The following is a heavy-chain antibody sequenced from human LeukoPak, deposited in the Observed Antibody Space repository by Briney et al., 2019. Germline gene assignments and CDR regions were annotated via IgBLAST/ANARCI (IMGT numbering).Heavy chain of an antibody. CDR1: GFTFSSYW. J-gene: IGHJ6*03. CDR2: INHSGST. V-gene: IGHV4-34*01. Sequence: GSLRLSCAASGFTFSSYWMSWVRQAPGKGLEWIGEINHSGSTNYNPSLKSRVTISVDTSKNQFSLKLSSVTAADTAVYYCARGYSGSYIYMDVWGKGTTVTVSS. D-gene: IGHD1-26*01. CDR3: ARGYSGSYIYMDV.